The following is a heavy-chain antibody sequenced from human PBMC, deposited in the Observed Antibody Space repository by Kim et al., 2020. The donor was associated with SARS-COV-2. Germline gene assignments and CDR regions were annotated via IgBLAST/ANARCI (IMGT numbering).Heavy chain of an antibody. Sequence: YYADSVKCRVTSSRENSKNTMYLKMNRLSAEDTAVYYCAGDTRDDYGMDVWGQGTTVTVSS. V-gene: IGHV3-33*01. J-gene: IGHJ6*02. CDR3: AGDTRDDYGMDV.